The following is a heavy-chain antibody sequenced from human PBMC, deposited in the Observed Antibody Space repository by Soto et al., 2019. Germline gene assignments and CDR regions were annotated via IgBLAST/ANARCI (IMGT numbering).Heavy chain of an antibody. CDR3: ARAFAYFDS. Sequence: QTLSLACSVWGVCLNSGSYTCSWIRQPPGKGLEWIGYVYHTGRTSYSPSLKSRVSISMDTSNNQFSLNLDSVNAADTALYFCARAFAYFDSSGQGPLVIVYS. CDR1: GVCLNSGSYT. CDR2: VYHTGRT. J-gene: IGHJ4*02. V-gene: IGHV4-61*01. D-gene: IGHD3-3*01.